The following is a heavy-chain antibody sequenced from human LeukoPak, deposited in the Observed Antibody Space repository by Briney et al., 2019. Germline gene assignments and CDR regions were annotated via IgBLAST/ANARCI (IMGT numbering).Heavy chain of an antibody. J-gene: IGHJ5*02. D-gene: IGHD3-10*01. CDR2: IYTSGNT. Sequence: SETLSLTCTVSGGSISSYYWNWIRQPAGKGLEWIGRIYTSGNTNYNPSLKSRVTISVDTSKNQFSLKLSSVTAADTAVYYCARIFLTYYYGSGSYLYRSWFDPWGQGTLVTVSS. V-gene: IGHV4-4*07. CDR1: GGSISSYY. CDR3: ARIFLTYYYGSGSYLYRSWFDP.